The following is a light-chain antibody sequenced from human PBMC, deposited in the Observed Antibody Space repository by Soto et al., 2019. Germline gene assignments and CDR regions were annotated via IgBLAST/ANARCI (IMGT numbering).Light chain of an antibody. CDR1: SSNIGRNY. V-gene: IGLV1-47*01. CDR3: EAWDDSLSGLYV. CDR2: RND. J-gene: IGLJ1*01. Sequence: QSVLTQPHSASGTPGQRVTISCSGSSSNIGRNYVYWYQQLPGTAPKLLIYRNDQRPSGVPDRLPGSKSGTSASLAISGLRSEDEADYYCEAWDDSLSGLYVFGTGTKVTVL.